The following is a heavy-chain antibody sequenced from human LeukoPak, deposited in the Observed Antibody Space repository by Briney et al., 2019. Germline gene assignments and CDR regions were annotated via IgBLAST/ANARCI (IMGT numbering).Heavy chain of an antibody. CDR3: ARVVSAGDIDY. CDR2: ISSSSYI. CDR1: GFTFSSYS. Sequence: GGSLRLSCAASGFTFSSYSMNWVRQAPGKGLEWVSSISSSSYIYYADSVKGRFTISRDNAKNSLYLQMNSLRAEDTAVYYCARVVSAGDIDYWGQGTLVTVSS. J-gene: IGHJ4*02. D-gene: IGHD2-2*01. V-gene: IGHV3-21*01.